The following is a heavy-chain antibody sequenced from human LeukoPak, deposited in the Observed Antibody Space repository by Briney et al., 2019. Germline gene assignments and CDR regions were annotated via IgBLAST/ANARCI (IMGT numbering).Heavy chain of an antibody. Sequence: GGSLRLSCAASGFTFSSYAMSWVRQAPGKGLEWVSGISGSDGGTHYADSVKGRFTISRDNSKNTLYLQMNSLRAEDTAVYYCAKWRIVVVPAAIRRFDAFDIWGQGTMVTVSS. CDR3: AKWRIVVVPAAIRRFDAFDI. J-gene: IGHJ3*02. V-gene: IGHV3-23*01. CDR2: ISGSDGGT. CDR1: GFTFSSYA. D-gene: IGHD2-2*01.